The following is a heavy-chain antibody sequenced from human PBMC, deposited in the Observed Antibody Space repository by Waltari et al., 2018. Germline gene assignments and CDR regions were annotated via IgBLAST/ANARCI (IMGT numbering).Heavy chain of an antibody. CDR3: ARGQIQPNYDYIWGSYRYQYSHFDY. V-gene: IGHV4-34*01. J-gene: IGHJ4*02. Sequence: QVQLQQWGAGLLKPSETLSLTCAVYGGSFSGYYWSWIRQPPGKGLEWIGEINHSGSTNYNPALKSRVTISLDTSKNQFSLKLSSVTAADTAVYYCARGQIQPNYDYIWGSYRYQYSHFDYWGQGTLVTVSS. CDR1: GGSFSGYY. D-gene: IGHD3-16*02. CDR2: INHSGST.